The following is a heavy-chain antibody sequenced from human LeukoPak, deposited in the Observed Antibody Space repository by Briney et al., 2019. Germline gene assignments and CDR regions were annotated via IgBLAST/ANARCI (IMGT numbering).Heavy chain of an antibody. CDR3: ATIITMVRGVRDY. Sequence: GGSLTLSCAASGFTFSSYAISWVRQAPGKGLEWVASISGSGGNTYYADPVKGRFTISRDNFKNPLYLQMNSLRAEDTAVYYCATIITMVRGVRDYWGQGTLVTVSS. V-gene: IGHV3-23*01. CDR2: ISGSGGNT. CDR1: GFTFSSYA. D-gene: IGHD3-10*01. J-gene: IGHJ4*02.